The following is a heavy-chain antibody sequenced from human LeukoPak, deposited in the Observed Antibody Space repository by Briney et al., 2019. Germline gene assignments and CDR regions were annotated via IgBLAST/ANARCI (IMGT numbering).Heavy chain of an antibody. J-gene: IGHJ4*02. CDR2: IYTTGST. CDR3: ARRAVTGSSPFDS. Sequence: PSETLSLTCTVSGGSINSFYWSWIRQPPGKGLEWIGYIYTTGSTTYNPSLKSRVTMSLDTSKNQFSLKLSSVTAADTAVYYCARRAVTGSSPFDSWAREPWSPSP. V-gene: IGHV4-4*09. CDR1: GGSINSFY. D-gene: IGHD6-6*01.